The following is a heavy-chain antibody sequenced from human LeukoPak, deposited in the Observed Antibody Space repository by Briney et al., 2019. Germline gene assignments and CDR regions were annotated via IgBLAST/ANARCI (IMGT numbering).Heavy chain of an antibody. Sequence: GASVKVSCKASGYTFTTYGISWVRLAPGQGLEWMGWISPYSGHTNYAQKLQGRVTMTTDTSTSTAYMELKGLRSEDTAVYYCARGSYSDYGGQRTLVTVSS. CDR1: GYTFTTYG. V-gene: IGHV1-18*01. CDR2: ISPYSGHT. D-gene: IGHD3-10*01. J-gene: IGHJ4*02. CDR3: ARGSYSDY.